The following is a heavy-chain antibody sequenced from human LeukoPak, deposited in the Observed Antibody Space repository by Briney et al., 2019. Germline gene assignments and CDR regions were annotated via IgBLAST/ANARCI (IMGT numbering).Heavy chain of an antibody. V-gene: IGHV4-39*07. CDR1: GDSISSRTYY. J-gene: IGHJ4*02. Sequence: SETLSLTCTVSGDSISSRTYYWGWIRQPPGKGLEWIGSIFYSGSTNYNPSLKSRVTISVDKSKNQFSLKLSSVTAADTAMYYCARGGTGYIDYWGQGTLVTVSS. CDR2: IFYSGST. CDR3: ARGGTGYIDY. D-gene: IGHD6-25*01.